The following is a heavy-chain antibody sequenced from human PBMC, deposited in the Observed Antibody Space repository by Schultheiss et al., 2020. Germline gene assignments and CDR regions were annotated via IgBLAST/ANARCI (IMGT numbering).Heavy chain of an antibody. V-gene: IGHV3-53*01. CDR1: GFTVSSNY. D-gene: IGHD1-1*01. CDR2: IYSGGST. J-gene: IGHJ6*02. CDR3: EETTETYYYYGMDV. Sequence: GGSLRLSCAASGFTVSSNYMSWVRQAPGKGLELVSVIYSGGSTYYADSVKGRFTISRDNSKNTLYLQMNSLRAEDTAVYYCEETTETYYYYGMDVWGQGTTVTVSS.